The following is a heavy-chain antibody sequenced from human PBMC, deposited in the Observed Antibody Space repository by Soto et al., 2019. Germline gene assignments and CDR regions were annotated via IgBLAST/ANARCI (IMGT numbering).Heavy chain of an antibody. CDR1: GGSISNSDYY. V-gene: IGHV4-39*01. J-gene: IGHJ3*01. CDR3: ARHFGYPHAFDV. CDR2: IYYNGNT. D-gene: IGHD5-18*01. Sequence: QLQLQESGPRLVKPSETLSLTCFVSGGSISNSDYYWGWIRQPPGQGLEWIGTIYYNGNTFYNPSLKSRISMSVDTSQNQFSLKLSSVTAADTAVYYCARHFGYPHAFDVWGQGTMVTVSS.